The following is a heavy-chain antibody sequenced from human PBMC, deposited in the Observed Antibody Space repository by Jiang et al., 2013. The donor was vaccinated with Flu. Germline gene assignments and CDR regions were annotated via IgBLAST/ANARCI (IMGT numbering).Heavy chain of an antibody. D-gene: IGHD2-21*02. CDR3: ARLTNCGGDCYYFDY. CDR1: GGTSAAML. V-gene: IGHV1-69*06. Sequence: EVKKPGSSVKVSCKASGGTSAAMLSAGCDRPLDKGLSGWEGSIPIFGTANYAQKFQGRVTITADKSTSTAYMELSSLRSEDTAVYYCARLTNCGGDCYYFDYWGQGTLVTVSS. CDR2: SIPIFGTA. J-gene: IGHJ4*02.